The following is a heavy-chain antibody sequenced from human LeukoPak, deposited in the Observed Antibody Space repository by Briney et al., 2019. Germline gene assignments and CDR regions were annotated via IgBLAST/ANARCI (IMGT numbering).Heavy chain of an antibody. CDR3: ARDRSISGVVTIDF. V-gene: IGHV3-7*01. J-gene: IGHJ4*02. CDR2: IKPDGSET. CDR1: GFTFSKSW. D-gene: IGHD3-3*01. Sequence: GGSLRLSCAASGFTFSKSWMTWVRQAPGKGLEWVANIKPDGSETYYVDSVMGRFTISRDNAKNSVYLQMNSLRAEDTAVYYCARDRSISGVVTIDFWGQATIVTVSS.